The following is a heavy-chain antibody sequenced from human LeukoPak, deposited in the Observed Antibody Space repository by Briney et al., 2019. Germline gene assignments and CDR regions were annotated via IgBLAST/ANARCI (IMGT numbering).Heavy chain of an antibody. CDR2: MSGSGGSI. CDR1: GFTFSDFG. CDR3: AKRPTGVVASYFES. J-gene: IGHJ4*02. V-gene: IGHV3-23*01. D-gene: IGHD2-8*02. Sequence: GGSLRLSCAASGFTFSDFGMSWVRQAPGKGLEWVSSMSGSGGSIKYADSVKGRFTISRDNPRNTLYLQMDSLRAEDTAVYYCAKRPTGVVASYFESWGQGTLVTVSS.